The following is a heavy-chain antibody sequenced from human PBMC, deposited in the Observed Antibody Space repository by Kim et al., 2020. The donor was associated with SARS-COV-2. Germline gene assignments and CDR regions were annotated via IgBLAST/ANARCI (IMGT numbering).Heavy chain of an antibody. J-gene: IGHJ4*02. Sequence: GGSLRLSCAASGFTFSSYAMSWVRQAPGKGLEWVSAISGSGGSTYYADSVKGRFTISRDNSKNTLYLQMNSLRAEDTAVYYCAKDRSTVTTFDALFFRYYWGQGTLVTVSS. CDR2: ISGSGGST. D-gene: IGHD4-17*01. V-gene: IGHV3-23*01. CDR1: GFTFSSYA. CDR3: AKDRSTVTTFDALFFRYY.